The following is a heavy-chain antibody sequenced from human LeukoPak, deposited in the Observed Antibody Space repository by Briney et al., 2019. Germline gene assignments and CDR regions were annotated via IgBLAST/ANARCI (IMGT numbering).Heavy chain of an antibody. V-gene: IGHV4-30-2*03. J-gene: IGHJ4*02. Sequence: SQTLSLTCAVSGGSISSGGYSWSWIRQPPGKGLEWIGYIYHSGSTYYNPSLKSRVTISVDTSKNQFSLKLSSVTAADTAVYYCARQFYYDGSPFDYWGQGTLVAVSS. D-gene: IGHD3-22*01. CDR1: GGSISSGGYS. CDR2: IYHSGST. CDR3: ARQFYYDGSPFDY.